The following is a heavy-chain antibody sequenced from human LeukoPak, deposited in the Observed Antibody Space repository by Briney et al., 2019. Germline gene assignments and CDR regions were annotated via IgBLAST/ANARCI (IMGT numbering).Heavy chain of an antibody. CDR1: GFTFSSYS. D-gene: IGHD6-6*01. J-gene: IGHJ4*02. CDR3: ARGHIAARPFDY. CDR2: ISSSSSYI. Sequence: PGGSLRLSCAASGFTFSSYSMNWVGQAQGRGLEWVSSISSSSSYIYCADSVKGRFTISRDNSKNTLYLQMNSLRAEDTAVYYCARGHIAARPFDYWGQGTLVTVSS. V-gene: IGHV3-21*01.